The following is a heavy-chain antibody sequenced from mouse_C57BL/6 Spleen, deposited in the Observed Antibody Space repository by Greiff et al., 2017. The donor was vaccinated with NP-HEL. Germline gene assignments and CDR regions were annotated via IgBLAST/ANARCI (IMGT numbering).Heavy chain of an antibody. CDR1: GFTFSSYG. D-gene: IGHD2-5*01. Sequence: EVMLVESGGDLVKPGGSLKLSCAASGFTFSSYGMSWVRQTPDKRLEWVATISSGGSYTYYPDSVKGRFTISRDNAKNTLYLQMSSLKSEDTAMYYCARNSNSYYFDYWGQGTTLTVSS. J-gene: IGHJ2*01. V-gene: IGHV5-6*02. CDR2: ISSGGSYT. CDR3: ARNSNSYYFDY.